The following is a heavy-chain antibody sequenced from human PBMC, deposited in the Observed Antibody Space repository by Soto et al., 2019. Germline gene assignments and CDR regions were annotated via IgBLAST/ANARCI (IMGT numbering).Heavy chain of an antibody. D-gene: IGHD6-19*01. CDR3: ARLGSSGWYQGSYFDY. V-gene: IGHV4-39*01. Sequence: QLPLQESGPGLVKPSETLSLTCTVSGGSITRNNHYWGWIRQSPGKGLEWIGSIPYSGSINYNPSRKSRVTISVETSKNQFSLKMSSVTAADTAVYYCARLGSSGWYQGSYFDYWGQGTLVTVSS. CDR1: GGSITRNNHY. CDR2: IPYSGSI. J-gene: IGHJ4*02.